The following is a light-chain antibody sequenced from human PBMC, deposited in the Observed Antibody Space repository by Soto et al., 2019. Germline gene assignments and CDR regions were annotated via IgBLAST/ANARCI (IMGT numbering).Light chain of an antibody. Sequence: EIVLTQSPGTLSLSPGERATLSCWASQNVLSNYLAWYQQKPGQTPRLLIYDASKRATGIPGRFSGSGSGTDFTLTISSLEPEDFAVYYCQQRSNWPPALSFGGGTKVDIK. CDR2: DAS. J-gene: IGKJ4*01. CDR1: QNVLSNY. CDR3: QQRSNWPPALS. V-gene: IGKV3-11*01.